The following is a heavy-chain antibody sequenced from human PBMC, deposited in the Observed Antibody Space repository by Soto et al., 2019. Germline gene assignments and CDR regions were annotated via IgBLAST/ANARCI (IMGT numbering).Heavy chain of an antibody. J-gene: IGHJ4*02. CDR3: AKDRRAGGNSAFYFDF. Sequence: GVSLRLSCAASGFKFSNYAMSWVRQAPGEGLEWVSLISATGGGTYYADSVKGRFTISRDNSHNTLYLQVHSLTAEDTAVYYCAKDRRAGGNSAFYFDFWGQGAQVTVSS. D-gene: IGHD3-16*01. CDR2: ISATGGGT. CDR1: GFKFSNYA. V-gene: IGHV3-23*01.